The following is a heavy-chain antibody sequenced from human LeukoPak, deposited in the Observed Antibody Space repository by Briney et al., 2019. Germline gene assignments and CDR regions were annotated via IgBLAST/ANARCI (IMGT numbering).Heavy chain of an antibody. CDR2: INSDGSST. CDR1: GFTFSSYW. V-gene: IGHV3-74*01. Sequence: PGGSLRLSCAASGFTFSSYWIHWVRQAPGKGLVWVSRINSDGSSTSYADSVKGRFTISRDNSKNTLYLQMNSLRAEDTAVYYCAKGETYPIEGDWGQGTLVTVSS. CDR3: AKGETYPIEGD. D-gene: IGHD1-26*01. J-gene: IGHJ4*02.